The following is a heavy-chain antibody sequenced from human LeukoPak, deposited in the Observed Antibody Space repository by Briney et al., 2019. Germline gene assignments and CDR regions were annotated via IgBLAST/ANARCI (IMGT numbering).Heavy chain of an antibody. Sequence: GGSLRLSCAASKFTLSSYAMNWVRQAPGKGLEWISHISGASVSIYYADSVKGRFTISRDNAKNSLYLQMNSLRAEDTAMYYCARATYYYDSVDAFDIWGQGTMVTVSS. D-gene: IGHD3-10*01. CDR3: ARATYYYDSVDAFDI. CDR1: KFTLSSYA. V-gene: IGHV3-48*01. CDR2: ISGASVSI. J-gene: IGHJ3*02.